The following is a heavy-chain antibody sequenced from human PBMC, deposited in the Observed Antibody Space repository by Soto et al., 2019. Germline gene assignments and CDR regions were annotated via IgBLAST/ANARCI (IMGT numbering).Heavy chain of an antibody. CDR1: GFKFDDYG. CDR2: ITWNSATI. J-gene: IGHJ4*02. Sequence: EVELVESGGGLVQPGRSLRLSCAGSGFKFDDYGMHWVRQGPGKGLEWVAGITWNSATIHYADSVKGRFTISRDNAQNSLHLQMNSLRAEDTAFYYCAKAKRLADFDYWGQGILVNVSS. D-gene: IGHD6-19*01. CDR3: AKAKRLADFDY. V-gene: IGHV3-9*01.